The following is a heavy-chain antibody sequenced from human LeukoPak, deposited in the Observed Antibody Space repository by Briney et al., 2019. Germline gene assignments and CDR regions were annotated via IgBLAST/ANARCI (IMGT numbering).Heavy chain of an antibody. CDR1: GGSISSGSYY. CDR2: IYTSGST. Sequence: SSETLSLTCTVSGGSISSGSYYWSWIRQPAGKGLEWIGRIYTSGSTNYNPSLKSRVTISVDTSKNQFSLKLSSVTAADTAVYYCARERSGWYVRYFDYWGQGTLVTVSS. J-gene: IGHJ4*02. D-gene: IGHD6-19*01. V-gene: IGHV4-61*02. CDR3: ARERSGWYVRYFDY.